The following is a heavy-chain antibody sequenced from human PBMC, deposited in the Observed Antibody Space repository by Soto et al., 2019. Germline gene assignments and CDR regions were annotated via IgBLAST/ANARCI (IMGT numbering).Heavy chain of an antibody. D-gene: IGHD2-15*01. CDR3: ARALRVDRSGGRNYYYYGMDV. Sequence: QVQLVQSGAEVKKPGSSVKVSCKASGGTFSSYAISWVRQAPGQGLEWMGGIIPIFGTANYAQKFQGRVTITADESTSTAYMELSSLRSEDTAVYYCARALRVDRSGGRNYYYYGMDVWGQGTTVTVSS. CDR2: IIPIFGTA. V-gene: IGHV1-69*01. CDR1: GGTFSSYA. J-gene: IGHJ6*02.